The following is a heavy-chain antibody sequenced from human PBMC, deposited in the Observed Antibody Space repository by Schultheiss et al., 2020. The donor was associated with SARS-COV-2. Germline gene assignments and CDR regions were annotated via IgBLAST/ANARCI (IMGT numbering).Heavy chain of an antibody. D-gene: IGHD3-22*01. V-gene: IGHV3-23*01. J-gene: IGHJ3*02. Sequence: GGSLRLSCAASGFTFSSYEMNWVRQAPGKGLEWVSAISGSGGSTYYADSVKGRFTISRDNSKNTLYLQMNSLRAGDTAVYYCARSFPYYYDSSDYDPFDSWGQGTMVTVSS. CDR3: ARSFPYYYDSSDYDPFDS. CDR2: ISGSGGST. CDR1: GFTFSSYE.